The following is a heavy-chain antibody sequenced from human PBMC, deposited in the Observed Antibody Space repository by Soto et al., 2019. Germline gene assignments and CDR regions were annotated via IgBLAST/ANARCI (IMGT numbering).Heavy chain of an antibody. CDR3: AKDGDYEYFDY. D-gene: IGHD3-22*01. CDR1: GFSFSGYT. J-gene: IGHJ4*02. Sequence: GGPLRLSCAASGFSFSGYTMNWVRQAPGKGLEWVSSINNNSGRKYYADSVKGRFTISRDNSKNTLFLQMNSLKAEDTAVYFCAKDGDYEYFDYWGQGTQVTVSS. CDR2: INNNSGRK. V-gene: IGHV3-23*01.